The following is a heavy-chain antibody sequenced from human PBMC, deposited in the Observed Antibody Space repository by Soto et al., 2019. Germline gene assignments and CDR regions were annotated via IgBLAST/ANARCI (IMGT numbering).Heavy chain of an antibody. D-gene: IGHD2-2*01. V-gene: IGHV3-30*18. J-gene: IGHJ6*02. CDR3: AKVDGVVVPGSYYDYYGMDV. CDR2: ISYDGSNK. Sequence: QVQLVESGGGVVQPGRSLRLSCAASGFTFSSYGMHWVRQAPGKGLEWVAVISYDGSNKYYADSVKGRFTISRDNSKNTLYLQMNSLRAEDTAVYYCAKVDGVVVPGSYYDYYGMDVWGQGTTVTVSS. CDR1: GFTFSSYG.